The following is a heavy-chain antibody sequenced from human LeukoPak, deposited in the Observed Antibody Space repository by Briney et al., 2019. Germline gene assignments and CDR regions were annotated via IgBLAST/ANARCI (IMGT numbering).Heavy chain of an antibody. V-gene: IGHV3-11*01. CDR1: GGSISSSSYY. D-gene: IGHD6-13*01. CDR3: ARVAGSSGPTVFDY. J-gene: IGHJ4*02. Sequence: PSEALSLTCTVSGGSISSSSYYWGWIRQPPGKGLEWVSYISSSGSTIYYADSVKGRFTISRDNAKNSLYLQMNSLRAEDTAVYYCARVAGSSGPTVFDYWGQGTLVTVSS. CDR2: ISSSGSTI.